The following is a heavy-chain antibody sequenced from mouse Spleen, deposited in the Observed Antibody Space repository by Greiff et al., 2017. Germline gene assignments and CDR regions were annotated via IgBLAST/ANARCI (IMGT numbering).Heavy chain of an antibody. D-gene: IGHD4-1*01. V-gene: IGHV5-17*02. Sequence: EVQVVESGGGLVQPGGSRKLSCAASGFTFSSFGMHWVRQAPEKGLEWVAYISSGSSTIYYADTVKGRFTISRDNPKNTLFLQMTSLRSEDTAMYYCARKGKLGRAMDYWGQGTSVTVSS. J-gene: IGHJ4*01. CDR3: ARKGKLGRAMDY. CDR2: ISSGSSTI. CDR1: GFTFSSFG.